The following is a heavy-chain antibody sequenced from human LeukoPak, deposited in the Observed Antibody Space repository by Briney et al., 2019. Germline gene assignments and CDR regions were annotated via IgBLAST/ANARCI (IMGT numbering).Heavy chain of an antibody. CDR2: ITSRDGGT. V-gene: IGHV3-23*01. CDR1: GFNFNIYA. D-gene: IGHD3-22*01. CDR3: ARDRPNYYGSDGHYYRRDGDY. Sequence: GGSPRLSCAASGFNFNIYAMSWARQAPGKGLEWVSSITSRDGGTFYADSVKGRFTISRDNPKNTLYLQMNSLRADDTAIYYCARDRPNYYGSDGHYYRRDGDYWGQGTLVTVSS. J-gene: IGHJ4*02.